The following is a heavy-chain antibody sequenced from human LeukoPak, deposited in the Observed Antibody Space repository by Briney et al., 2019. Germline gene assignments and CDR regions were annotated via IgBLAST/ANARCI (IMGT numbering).Heavy chain of an antibody. Sequence: SVKGSCKASGFTFTSSAVQWVRQARGQRLEWIGWIVVGSGNTNYAQKFQERVTITRDMSTSTAYMELSSLRSEDTAVYYCAALPGYYCSGGSCYYPWGQGTLVTVSS. J-gene: IGHJ5*02. D-gene: IGHD2-15*01. V-gene: IGHV1-58*01. CDR3: AALPGYYCSGGSCYYP. CDR1: GFTFTSSA. CDR2: IVVGSGNT.